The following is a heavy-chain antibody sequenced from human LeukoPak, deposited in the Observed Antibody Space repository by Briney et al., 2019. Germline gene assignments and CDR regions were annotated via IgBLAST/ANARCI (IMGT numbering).Heavy chain of an antibody. Sequence: GGSLRLSCAASGFTFSSYAMSWVRQAPGKGLEWVSAISGSGGSTYYADSVKGRFTISRDNSKNTLYLQMNSLRAEDTAVYYCANAGYSSSWYLTISYDYWGQGTLVTVSS. CDR2: ISGSGGST. CDR1: GFTFSSYA. J-gene: IGHJ4*02. CDR3: ANAGYSSSWYLTISYDY. D-gene: IGHD6-13*01. V-gene: IGHV3-23*01.